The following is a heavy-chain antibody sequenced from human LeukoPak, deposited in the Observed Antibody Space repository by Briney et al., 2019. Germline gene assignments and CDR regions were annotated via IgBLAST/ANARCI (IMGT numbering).Heavy chain of an antibody. Sequence: KPSETLSLTCTVSGGSISSGGYYWYWIRQHPGKGLEWIGYIYFSGSTYYNPSLKSRVSISVDTSKNQCSLKLSSVTAADTAVYYCARLVPDDYGDPDAFDIWGQGTMVTVSS. J-gene: IGHJ3*02. D-gene: IGHD4-17*01. CDR2: IYFSGST. CDR1: GGSISSGGYY. CDR3: ARLVPDDYGDPDAFDI. V-gene: IGHV4-31*03.